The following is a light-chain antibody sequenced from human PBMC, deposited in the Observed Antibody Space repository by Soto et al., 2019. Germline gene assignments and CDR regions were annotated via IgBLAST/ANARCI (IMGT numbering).Light chain of an antibody. J-gene: IGKJ1*01. V-gene: IGKV3-15*01. CDR2: GAS. Sequence: EFVMTQSPVPLSVSPWGRATLSCRASQSISGALAWYQQKPGQAPRLLLYGASTRATSFPARFSGSGSGTEFTLTISSLQSEDVAVYYCQQYNNWPPWTFGQGTKVDIK. CDR1: QSISGA. CDR3: QQYNNWPPWT.